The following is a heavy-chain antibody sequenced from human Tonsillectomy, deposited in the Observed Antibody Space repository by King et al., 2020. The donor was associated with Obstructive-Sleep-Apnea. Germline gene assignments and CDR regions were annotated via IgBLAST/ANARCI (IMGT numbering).Heavy chain of an antibody. CDR2: MYYSGST. D-gene: IGHD6-13*01. CDR3: ARTPIAVTGSHA. CDR1: GGSISSSNYY. V-gene: IGHV4-39*07. J-gene: IGHJ5*02. Sequence: QLQESGPGLVKPSETLSLTCTVSGGSISSSNYYWGWIRQPPGKGLEWIGSMYYSGSTYYNPSLESRVTISVDTSKHQFSLKLSSVTAADTAVYYCARTPIAVTGSHAWGQGTLVTVSS.